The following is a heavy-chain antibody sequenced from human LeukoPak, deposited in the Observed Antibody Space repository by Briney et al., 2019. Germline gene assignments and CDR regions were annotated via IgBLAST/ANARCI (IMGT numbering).Heavy chain of an antibody. Sequence: GASVKVSCKASGYTFTSYGISWVRQAPGQGLEWMGWISAYNGSTNYAQKLQGRVTMTTDTSTSTAYMELRSLRSDDTAVYYCAVAYYDYVWGSYLGDWGQGTLVTVSS. V-gene: IGHV1-18*01. CDR2: ISAYNGST. CDR3: AVAYYDYVWGSYLGD. CDR1: GYTFTSYG. D-gene: IGHD3-16*02. J-gene: IGHJ4*02.